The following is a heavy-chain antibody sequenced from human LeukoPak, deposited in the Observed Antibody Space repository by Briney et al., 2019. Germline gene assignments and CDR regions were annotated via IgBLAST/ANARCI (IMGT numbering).Heavy chain of an antibody. V-gene: IGHV3-7*04. CDR2: IKQDGSEK. CDR3: ARGQVVT. Sequence: ETLSLTCAVYGGSFSGYYWSWVRQAPGKGLEWVANIKQDGSEKYYVDSVKGRFTISRDNAKNSLYLQMNSLRAEDTAVYYCARGQVVTWGPGTMVTVSS. CDR1: GGSFSGYY. D-gene: IGHD3-16*02. J-gene: IGHJ3*01.